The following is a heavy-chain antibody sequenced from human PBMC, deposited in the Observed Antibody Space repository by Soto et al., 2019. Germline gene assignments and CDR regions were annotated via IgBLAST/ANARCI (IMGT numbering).Heavy chain of an antibody. CDR2: ISYDGSNK. D-gene: IGHD5-18*01. Sequence: HPGGSLRLSCAASGFTFSSYAMHWVRQAPGKGLEWVAVISYDGSNKYYADSVKGRFTISRDNSKNTLYLQMNSLRAEDTAVYYCAREDVDTAMVPFVDYWGQGTLVTVSS. CDR1: GFTFSSYA. V-gene: IGHV3-30-3*01. CDR3: AREDVDTAMVPFVDY. J-gene: IGHJ4*02.